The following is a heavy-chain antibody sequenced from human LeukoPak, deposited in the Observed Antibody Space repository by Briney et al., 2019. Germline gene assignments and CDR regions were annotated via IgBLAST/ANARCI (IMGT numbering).Heavy chain of an antibody. CDR3: AKDTSRCGGDCPGYFDY. V-gene: IGHV3-23*01. J-gene: IGHJ4*02. D-gene: IGHD2-21*02. Sequence: GGSLRLSCAASGFTFSNFPMGWVRRPPGKGLEWVSGFGGSGIIHYADSVKGRFTISRDNSKNTLYLLMNSLRPEDTAVYYCAKDTSRCGGDCPGYFDYWGQGTLVTVSS. CDR2: FGGSGII. CDR1: GFTFSNFP.